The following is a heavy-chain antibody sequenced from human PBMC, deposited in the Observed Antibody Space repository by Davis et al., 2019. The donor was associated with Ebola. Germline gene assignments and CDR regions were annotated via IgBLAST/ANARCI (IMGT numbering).Heavy chain of an antibody. D-gene: IGHD6-19*01. CDR1: GGSISSGGYY. Sequence: SETLSLTCSVSGGSISSGGYYWRWIRQHPGKGLEWIGYIYYSGRTYYNQSLKSRVTISVDTYKNQFSLKLSSVTAADTAVYYCGRPAYSSGWLIFDSWGQGTLVTVSS. J-gene: IGHJ4*02. CDR3: GRPAYSSGWLIFDS. V-gene: IGHV4-31*03. CDR2: IYYSGRT.